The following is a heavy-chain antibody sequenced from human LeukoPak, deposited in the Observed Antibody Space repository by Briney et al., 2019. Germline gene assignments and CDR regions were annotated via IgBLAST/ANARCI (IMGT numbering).Heavy chain of an antibody. V-gene: IGHV3-23*01. CDR1: GFTFSSYG. Sequence: GGSLRLSCAASGFTFSSYGMSWVRQAPGKGLEWVSAISGSGGSTYYADSVKGRFTISRDNSKNTLYLQMNSLRAEDTAVYYCAKDLRGVAAAGVYDSSGYPIFQHWGQGTLVTVSS. J-gene: IGHJ1*01. CDR3: AKDLRGVAAAGVYDSSGYPIFQH. D-gene: IGHD3-22*01. CDR2: ISGSGGST.